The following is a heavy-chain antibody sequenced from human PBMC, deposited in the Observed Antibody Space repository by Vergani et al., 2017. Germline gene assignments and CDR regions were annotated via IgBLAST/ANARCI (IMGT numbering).Heavy chain of an antibody. Sequence: VQLRQWGAGLVKPSETLSLTCGIYGDSLRGHYWSWIRQSPGKGLEWVSAISGSGGSTYYADSVKGRFTISRDNSKNTLYLQMNSLRAEDTAVYYCAKEERIVVAPYDYWGQGTLVTVSS. CDR1: GDSLRGHY. D-gene: IGHD3-22*01. J-gene: IGHJ4*02. CDR3: AKEERIVVAPYDY. V-gene: IGHV3-23*01. CDR2: ISGSGGST.